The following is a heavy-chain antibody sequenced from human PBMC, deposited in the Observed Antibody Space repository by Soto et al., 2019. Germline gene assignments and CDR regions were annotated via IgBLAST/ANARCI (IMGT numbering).Heavy chain of an antibody. CDR2: IYYSGST. D-gene: IGHD2-15*01. CDR3: ARLSGASRQRVTTFYFDS. V-gene: IGHV4-59*01. J-gene: IGHJ4*02. Sequence: SETLSLTCTVSGGSISSYYWSWIRQPPGKGLEWIGYIYYSGSTDYNPSLKSRVTVSVDTSKSQFSLTLSSVTAADTAVYYCARLSGASRQRVTTFYFDSWGQGALVTVSS. CDR1: GGSISSYY.